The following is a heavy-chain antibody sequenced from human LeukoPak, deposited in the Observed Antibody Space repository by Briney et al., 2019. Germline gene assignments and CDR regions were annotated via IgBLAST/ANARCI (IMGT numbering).Heavy chain of an antibody. V-gene: IGHV3-23*01. CDR3: ARSPRRGLYSGSYRAFDI. D-gene: IGHD1-26*01. CDR2: ISGSGSIT. J-gene: IGHJ3*02. CDR1: GFTFSTYA. Sequence: PGGSLRLSCAASGFTFSTYALSWVRQAPGKGLEWVSGISGSGSITNYADSVKGRFTISRDNSKNTLYLRMNSLRAEDTALYYCARSPRRGLYSGSYRAFDIWGQGTMVTVSS.